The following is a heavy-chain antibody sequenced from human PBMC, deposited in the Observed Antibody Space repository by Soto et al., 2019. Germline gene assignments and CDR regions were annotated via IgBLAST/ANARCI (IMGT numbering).Heavy chain of an antibody. CDR1: GYTFTSYG. Sequence: GASVKVSCKASGYTFTSYGISWVRQAPGQGLEWMGWISAYNGNTNYAQKLQGRVTMTTDTSTSTAYMELRSLRSDDTAVYYCARGHIVVVFNHFYFDYWGQGTLVTVSS. CDR2: ISAYNGNT. CDR3: ARGHIVVVFNHFYFDY. V-gene: IGHV1-18*01. D-gene: IGHD2-21*01. J-gene: IGHJ4*02.